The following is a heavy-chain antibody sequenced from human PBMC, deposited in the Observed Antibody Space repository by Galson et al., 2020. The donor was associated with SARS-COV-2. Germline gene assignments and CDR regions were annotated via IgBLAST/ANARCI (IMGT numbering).Heavy chain of an antibody. J-gene: IGHJ4*01. D-gene: IGHD2-8*02. CDR3: AREENVFLVVSATRMCYFDY. CDR2: INSSGRT. Sequence: SEPLTLTCAVYGGSLSGYYWSWIRQPPGKGLAWIGAINSSGRTNSNPSLKNRVPISVDTSKNHFSLKLSCVTAADTAVYYCAREENVFLVVSATRMCYFDYWVRGTLSIV. CDR1: GGSLSGYY. V-gene: IGHV4-34*01.